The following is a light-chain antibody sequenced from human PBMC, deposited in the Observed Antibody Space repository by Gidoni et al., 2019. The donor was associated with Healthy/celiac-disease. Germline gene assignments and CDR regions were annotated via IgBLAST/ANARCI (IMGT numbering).Light chain of an antibody. CDR3: QQYDNRPLT. Sequence: QITHSPSSLSASVGDRVTITCQASQDISNYLNWYQQKPGKAPKLLIYDASNLETGVPSRFSGSGSGTDFTFTISSLQPEDIATYYCQQYDNRPLTFGGGTKVEIK. J-gene: IGKJ4*01. CDR1: QDISNY. V-gene: IGKV1-33*01. CDR2: DAS.